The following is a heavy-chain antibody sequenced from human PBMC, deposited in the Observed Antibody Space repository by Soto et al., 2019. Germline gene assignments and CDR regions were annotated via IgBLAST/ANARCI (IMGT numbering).Heavy chain of an antibody. D-gene: IGHD2-15*01. Sequence: EERLLESGGGVVRPGGSLRLSCAASGFIFRNYAMSWVRQAAGKGPEWVSGITGSGDTTYYAHSVRGRFTISRDNSKNTQDLQMNSLRVEDTAVYYCAKGLNEFGGNWFDPWGQGTLVTVSS. CDR1: GFIFRNYA. J-gene: IGHJ5*02. CDR3: AKGLNEFGGNWFDP. V-gene: IGHV3-23*01. CDR2: ITGSGDTT.